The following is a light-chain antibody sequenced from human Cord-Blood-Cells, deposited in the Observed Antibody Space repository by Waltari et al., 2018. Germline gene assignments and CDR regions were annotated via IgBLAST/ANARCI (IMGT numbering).Light chain of an antibody. Sequence: QSALTQPPSASGSPGQSVTISCTGTSSDVGGYNYVSWYQQHPGKAPKLSIYEVSKRPSGCPDRFSGSKSGNTASLTVSGLQAEDEADYYCSSYAGSNNLVFGGGTKLTVL. V-gene: IGLV2-8*01. J-gene: IGLJ2*01. CDR2: EVS. CDR1: SSDVGGYNY. CDR3: SSYAGSNNLV.